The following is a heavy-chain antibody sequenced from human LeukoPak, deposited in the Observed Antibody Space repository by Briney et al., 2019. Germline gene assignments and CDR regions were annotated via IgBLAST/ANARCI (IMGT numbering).Heavy chain of an antibody. CDR1: GYTLTELS. CDR2: FDPEDGET. D-gene: IGHD5-12*01. V-gene: IGHV1-24*01. Sequence: ASVKVSCKVSGYTLTELSMHWVRQAPGKGLEWMGGFDPEDGETIYAQKFQGRVTMTRGTSTSTVYMELSSLRSEDAAVYYCARGVATIGGIGSTTYYYYYMDVWGKGTTVTISS. CDR3: ARGVATIGGIGSTTYYYYYMDV. J-gene: IGHJ6*03.